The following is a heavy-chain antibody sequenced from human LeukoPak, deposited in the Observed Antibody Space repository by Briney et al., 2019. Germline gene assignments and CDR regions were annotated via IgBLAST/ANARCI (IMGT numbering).Heavy chain of an antibody. J-gene: IGHJ4*02. CDR2: IYYSGST. V-gene: IGHV4-30-4*07. Sequence: SETLSLTCAVSGGSISSGGYSWSWIRQPPGKGLEWIGYIYYSGSTYYNPSLKSRVTISVDTSKNQFSLKLSSVTAADTAVYYCARDSGYDSPFDYWGQGISVTVSS. CDR3: ARDSGYDSPFDY. D-gene: IGHD5-12*01. CDR1: GGSISSGGYS.